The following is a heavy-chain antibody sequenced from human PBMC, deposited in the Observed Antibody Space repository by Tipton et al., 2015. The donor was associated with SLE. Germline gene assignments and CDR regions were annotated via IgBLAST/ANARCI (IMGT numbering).Heavy chain of an antibody. CDR2: IYYTGTT. D-gene: IGHD5-18*01. CDR3: ASLGYSYGLGFDY. J-gene: IGHJ4*02. Sequence: TLSLTCSVSDDSITNYYWSWIRQAPGKGLEWIGHIYYTGTTYYNPSLKSRVTISLDTSKNQFSLKLSSVTAADTAVYYCASLGYSYGLGFDYWGQGTLVTVSS. V-gene: IGHV4-59*01. CDR1: DDSITNYY.